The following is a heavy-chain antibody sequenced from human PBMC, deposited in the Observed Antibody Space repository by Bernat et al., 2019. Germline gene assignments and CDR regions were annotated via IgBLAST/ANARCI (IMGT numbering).Heavy chain of an antibody. Sequence: EVQLVESGGGLVQPGGSLRLSCAASGFTVSSNYMSWVRQAPGKGLEWVSVIYSGGSTYYADSVKGRFTISRDNSKNTLYLQMNSLRAEDTAVYYCARETGYDSSGYYNFDYWGQGTLVTVSS. CDR2: IYSGGST. CDR1: GFTVSSNY. V-gene: IGHV3-66*01. CDR3: ARETGYDSSGYYNFDY. J-gene: IGHJ4*02. D-gene: IGHD3-22*01.